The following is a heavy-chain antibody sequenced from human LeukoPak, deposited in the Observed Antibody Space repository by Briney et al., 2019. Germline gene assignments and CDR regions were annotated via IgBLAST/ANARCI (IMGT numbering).Heavy chain of an antibody. J-gene: IGHJ4*02. CDR2: IHYSGNT. CDR1: GGSIDNYY. V-gene: IGHV4-59*01. D-gene: IGHD3-3*01. CDR3: ARHHWSAYHKFDY. Sequence: KPSETLSLTCTVSGGSIDNYYWSWIRQPPGKGLEWIGYIHYSGNTYYIPSLESRVTISVDRSKNQFSLKLSSVTAADTAVYYCARHHWSAYHKFDYWGQGTLVSVSS.